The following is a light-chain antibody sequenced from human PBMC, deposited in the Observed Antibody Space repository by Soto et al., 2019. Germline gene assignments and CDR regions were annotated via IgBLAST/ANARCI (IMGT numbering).Light chain of an antibody. CDR1: QSVSSSY. J-gene: IGKJ1*01. V-gene: IGKV3-20*01. CDR2: GAS. Sequence: EIVLTQSPGTLSLSPGERATLSCRASQSVSSSYLAWYQQKPGQAPRLLIYGASSRATGIPDRFSGSGSGTDFTLTISRLEPDDFATYYCQQYNSHSPWTFGQGTKVEIK. CDR3: QQYNSHSPWT.